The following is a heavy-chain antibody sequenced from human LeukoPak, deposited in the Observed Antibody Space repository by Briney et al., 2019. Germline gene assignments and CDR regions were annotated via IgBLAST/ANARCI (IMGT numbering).Heavy chain of an antibody. Sequence: GRSLRLSCAASGFTFDDYAMHWVRQAPAKGLEWVSGISWNSGSIGYADSVKGRFTISRDNAKNSLYLQMNSLRAEDTALYYCAKDKSGSYGTLDFWGQGTLVTVSS. V-gene: IGHV3-9*01. CDR1: GFTFDDYA. CDR2: ISWNSGSI. J-gene: IGHJ4*02. D-gene: IGHD1-26*01. CDR3: AKDKSGSYGTLDF.